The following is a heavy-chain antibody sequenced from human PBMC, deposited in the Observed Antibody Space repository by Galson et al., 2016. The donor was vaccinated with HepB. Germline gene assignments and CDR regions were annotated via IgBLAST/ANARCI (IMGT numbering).Heavy chain of an antibody. CDR1: DYYG. Sequence: SVKVSCKGSDYYGVSWVRQAPGQGLEWMGWTNFKNDKTKYSQKFQGRVTLTTGYMELRSLRSDDTAVYYCATDRVGRALITVDDAFGVWGEGTLVTVPP. J-gene: IGHJ3*01. CDR2: TNFKNDKT. V-gene: IGHV1-18*01. CDR3: ATDRVGRALITVDDAFGV. D-gene: IGHD6-19*01.